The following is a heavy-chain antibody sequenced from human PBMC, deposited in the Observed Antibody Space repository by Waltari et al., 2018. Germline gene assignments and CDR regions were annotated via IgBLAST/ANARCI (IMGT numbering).Heavy chain of an antibody. D-gene: IGHD3-16*02. CDR1: SCAFSSFG. CDR2: RWYDEGRT. CDR3: VRGSRYTPSDL. J-gene: IGHJ5*02. Sequence: VQLVEPGVGVVPPGGSLGRPCSAFSCAFSSFGMHWVRQAPGKGPEWVELRWYDEGRTYYADSVKGRFTVFSDKPKDTINLQMNRLGAEDTAVYYCVRGSRYTPSDLWGQGTLVTVSA. V-gene: IGHV3-33*01.